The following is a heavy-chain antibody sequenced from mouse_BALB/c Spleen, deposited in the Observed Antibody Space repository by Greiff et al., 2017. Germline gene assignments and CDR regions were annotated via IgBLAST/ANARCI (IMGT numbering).Heavy chain of an antibody. J-gene: IGHJ4*01. V-gene: IGHV14-1*02. D-gene: IGHD1-1*01. CDR1: GFNINDYY. CDR2: IDPENGTT. Sequence: EVQLQQSGAELVRPGAFLNLSCKASGFNINDYYMHWVHQSPEQGLEWIGWIDPENGTTIYAPKYQGKVSITADTSSNTAYLQLSSLTTEDTAVYCGARGWVRYYDSSGGDAMDYWGQGTSVTVSS. CDR3: ARGWVRYYDSSGGDAMDY.